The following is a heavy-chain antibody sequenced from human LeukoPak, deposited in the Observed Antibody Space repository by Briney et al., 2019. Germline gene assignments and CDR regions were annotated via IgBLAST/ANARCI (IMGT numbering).Heavy chain of an antibody. CDR2: INYSGST. CDR1: GGSISSSSYY. V-gene: IGHV4-39*01. CDR3: VRHIRDSSFFDP. Sequence: PSETLSLTCTVSGGSISSSSYYYGWIRQPPGKGLEWIGYINYSGSTYYNPSLKSRVTISVDTSKDRFSLKLTSVTAADTAVFYCVRHIRDSSFFDPWGLGTLVTVSS. J-gene: IGHJ5*02. D-gene: IGHD6-13*01.